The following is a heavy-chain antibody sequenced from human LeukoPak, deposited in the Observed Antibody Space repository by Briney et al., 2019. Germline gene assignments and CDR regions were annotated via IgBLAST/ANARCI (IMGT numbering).Heavy chain of an antibody. J-gene: IGHJ6*02. Sequence: GGALRLSRAASGFTIGPYAMYWVRQGPGRGLEWVSVIEADGSGTFYADSVRGRFTTSRDNSKNSLYLQMNSLTSEDTALYYCATWAFYHNLDVWGQGTTVIVSS. CDR1: GFTIGPYA. CDR2: IEADGSGT. CDR3: ATWAFYHNLDV. D-gene: IGHD2/OR15-2a*01. V-gene: IGHV3-43*02.